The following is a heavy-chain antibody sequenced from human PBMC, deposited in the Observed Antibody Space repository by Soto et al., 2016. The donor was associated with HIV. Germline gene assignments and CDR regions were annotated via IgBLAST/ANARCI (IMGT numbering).Heavy chain of an antibody. J-gene: IGHJ4*02. V-gene: IGHV3-23*01. CDR1: GFTFNNYA. Sequence: EVQLLESGGGLVQPGGSLRLSCTASGFTFNNYAMSWVRQAPGKGLEWVSTISGSGDSTYYADSVKVRFTTSRDNSKNTLYVQMNSLRAEDTAVYYCAKVAVDDSGDYLFDSWGQGALVTVSS. CDR2: ISGSGDST. CDR3: AKVAVDDSGDYLFDS. D-gene: IGHD4-17*01.